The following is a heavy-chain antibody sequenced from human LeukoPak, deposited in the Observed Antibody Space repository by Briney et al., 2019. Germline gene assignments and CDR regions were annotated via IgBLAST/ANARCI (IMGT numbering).Heavy chain of an antibody. CDR3: ARGPLIAAAGTW. Sequence: GGSLRLSCEASGFTFSTYSMNWVRQAPGKALEWVSSISSGSSYIYHADSVKGRFTISRDNAKNSLFLQMNSLRAEDTAVYYCARGPLIAAAGTWWGQGTLVTVSS. CDR1: GFTFSTYS. CDR2: ISSGSSYI. J-gene: IGHJ4*02. D-gene: IGHD6-13*01. V-gene: IGHV3-21*04.